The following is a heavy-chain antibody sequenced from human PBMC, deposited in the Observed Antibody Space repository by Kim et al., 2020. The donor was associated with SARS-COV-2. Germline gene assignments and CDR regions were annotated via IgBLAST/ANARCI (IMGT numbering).Heavy chain of an antibody. V-gene: IGHV6-1*01. J-gene: IGHJ4*02. D-gene: IGHD4-4*01. CDR3: ARDPVSLTVTTAGFDY. Sequence: SVKSRITINPDTSKNQFSLQLNSVTPEDTAVYYCARDPVSLTVTTAGFDYWGQGTLVTVSS.